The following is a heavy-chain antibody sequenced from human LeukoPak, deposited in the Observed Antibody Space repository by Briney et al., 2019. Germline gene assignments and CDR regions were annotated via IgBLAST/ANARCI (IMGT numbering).Heavy chain of an antibody. D-gene: IGHD3-10*01. CDR2: INHSGST. V-gene: IGHV4-34*01. J-gene: IGHJ5*02. CDR3: AREGGWGITMVRARSKFDP. Sequence: SETLSLTCAVYGGSFSIYYCSWIRQPPGKGLEWIGEINHSGSTNYNPSLKSRVTISVDKSKNQFSLKLTSVTAADTAVYYCAREGGWGITMVRARSKFDPWGQGTLVTVSS. CDR1: GGSFSIYY.